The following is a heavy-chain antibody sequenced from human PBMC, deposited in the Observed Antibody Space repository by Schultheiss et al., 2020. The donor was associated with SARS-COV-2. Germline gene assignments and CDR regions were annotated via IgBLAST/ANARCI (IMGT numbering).Heavy chain of an antibody. Sequence: SETLSLTCTVSGGSISSSSYYWGWIRQPPGKGLEWIGHIYYSGTTYYNPSLKSRVTISVDTSKNQFSLQLDSVTAADTAVYYCASLYYDFWSGYSTGGWFDPWGQGTLVTVSS. CDR3: ASLYYDFWSGYSTGGWFDP. J-gene: IGHJ5*02. CDR1: GGSISSSSYY. CDR2: IYYSGTT. V-gene: IGHV4-39*01. D-gene: IGHD3-3*01.